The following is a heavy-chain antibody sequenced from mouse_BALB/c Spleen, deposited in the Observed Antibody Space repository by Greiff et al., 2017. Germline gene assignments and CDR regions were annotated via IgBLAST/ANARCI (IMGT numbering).Heavy chain of an antibody. Sequence: VQLQQPGAELVKPGASVKLSCKASGYTFTSYWMHWVKQRPGQGLEWIGEINPSNGRTNYNEKFKSKATLTVDKSSSTAYMQLSSLTSEDSAVYYCARRGGSSEYYFDYWGQGTTLTVSS. J-gene: IGHJ2*01. V-gene: IGHV1S81*02. D-gene: IGHD1-1*01. CDR2: INPSNGRT. CDR3: ARRGGSSEYYFDY. CDR1: GYTFTSYW.